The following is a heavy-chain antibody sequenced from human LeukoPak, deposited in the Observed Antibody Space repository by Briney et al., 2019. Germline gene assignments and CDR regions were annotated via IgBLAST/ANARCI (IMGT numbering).Heavy chain of an antibody. CDR3: ARERARIAARPYYYGMDV. Sequence: PSETLSLTCAVYGGSFSGYYWSWIRQPPGKGLEWIGEINHSGSTNYNPSLKSRVTISVDTSKYQFSLKLSSVTAADTAVYYCARERARIAARPYYYGMDVWGQGTTFTVSS. D-gene: IGHD6-6*01. J-gene: IGHJ6*02. CDR2: INHSGST. V-gene: IGHV4-34*01. CDR1: GGSFSGYY.